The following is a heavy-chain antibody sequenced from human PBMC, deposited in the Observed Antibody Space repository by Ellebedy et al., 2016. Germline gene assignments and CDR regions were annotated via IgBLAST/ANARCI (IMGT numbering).Heavy chain of an antibody. Sequence: GESLKISCAASGFTFSRYAMSWVRQAPGKGLEWVSSISGSGGGTYSADSVEGRFTISRDKSKNTLYLQMNSLRPEDTAVYYCTKVPLEGSDYIYGAFDYWGQGTLVTVSS. CDR2: ISGSGGGT. J-gene: IGHJ4*02. CDR3: TKVPLEGSDYIYGAFDY. V-gene: IGHV3-23*01. D-gene: IGHD4-11*01. CDR1: GFTFSRYA.